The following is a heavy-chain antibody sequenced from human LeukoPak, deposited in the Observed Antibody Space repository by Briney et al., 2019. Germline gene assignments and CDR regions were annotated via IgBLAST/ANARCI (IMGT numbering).Heavy chain of an antibody. V-gene: IGHV4-30-2*01. D-gene: IGHD2-15*01. CDR1: GDSISSGGHY. J-gene: IGHJ3*01. CDR2: IYHSGES. CDR3: ARDYCSGGSCYFHVFDV. Sequence: SETLSLTYTVSGDSISSGGHYCSWIRQPPGKGLEWIGYIYHSGESYFNPSLKSRVTMSVDKSKNQFSLNLTSVTAADTAVYHCARDYCSGGSCYFHVFDVWGQGTTVTVSS.